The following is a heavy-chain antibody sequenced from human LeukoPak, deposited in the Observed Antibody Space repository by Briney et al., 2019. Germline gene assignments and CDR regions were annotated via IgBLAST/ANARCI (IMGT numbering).Heavy chain of an antibody. V-gene: IGHV1-69*06. CDR2: IIPIFGTA. CDR3: ARSPSNIWSGYELVWYFDL. CDR1: GGTFSSYA. D-gene: IGHD3-3*01. J-gene: IGHJ2*01. Sequence: SVKVSCKASGGTFSSYAISWVRQAPGQGLEWMGRIIPIFGTANYAQKFQGRVTITADKSTSTAYMELSSLRSEDTAVYYCARSPSNIWSGYELVWYFDLWGRGTLVTVSS.